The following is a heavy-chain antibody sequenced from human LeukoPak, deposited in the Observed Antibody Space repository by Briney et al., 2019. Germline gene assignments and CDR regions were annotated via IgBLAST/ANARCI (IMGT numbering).Heavy chain of an antibody. D-gene: IGHD3-10*01. Sequence: SETLSLTCAVSGGSISSSNWWSWVRQPPGKGLEWIGEIYHSGSTNYNPSLKSRVTISVDKSKNQFSLKLSSVTAADTAVYYCAREITMVQGVESTAINYYYYGMDVWGKGTTVTVSS. J-gene: IGHJ6*04. CDR2: IYHSGST. CDR1: GGSISSSNW. CDR3: AREITMVQGVESTAINYYYYGMDV. V-gene: IGHV4-4*02.